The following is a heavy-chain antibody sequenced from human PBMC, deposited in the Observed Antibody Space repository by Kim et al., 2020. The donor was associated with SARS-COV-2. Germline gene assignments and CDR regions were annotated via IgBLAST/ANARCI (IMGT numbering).Heavy chain of an antibody. Sequence: AESVKGRFTISRDNAKSTLDLQMNSLRADDTAGYYWARRRYARTCYYFDYWGQGTLVTVSS. J-gene: IGHJ4*02. V-gene: IGHV3-74*01. D-gene: IGHD2-8*01. CDR3: ARRRYARTCYYFDY.